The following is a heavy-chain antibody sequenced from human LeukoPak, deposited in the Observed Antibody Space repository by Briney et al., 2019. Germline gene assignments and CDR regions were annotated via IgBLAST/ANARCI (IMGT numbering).Heavy chain of an antibody. CDR2: ISSSGSTI. V-gene: IGHV3-11*01. CDR1: GFTFSDYY. D-gene: IGHD5-18*01. CDR3: AKDIRPQSYGIDY. J-gene: IGHJ4*02. Sequence: GGSLRLSCAASGFTFSDYYMSWIRQAPGKGLEWVSYISSSGSTIYYADFVKGRFTISRDNAKNSLYLQMNSLRAEDTALYYCAKDIRPQSYGIDYWGQGTLVTVSS.